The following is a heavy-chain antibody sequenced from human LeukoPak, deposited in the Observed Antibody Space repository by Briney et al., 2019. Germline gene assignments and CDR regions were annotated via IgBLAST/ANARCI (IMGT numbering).Heavy chain of an antibody. Sequence: ASVKVSCKASGYTFTSHYMHWVRQAPGQGLEWMGIINPSGGSTSYAQKFQGRVTMTRDMSTSTVYMELSSLRSEDTAVYYCARADGAAKNWFDPWGQGTLVTVSS. CDR1: GYTFTSHY. CDR2: INPSGGST. CDR3: ARADGAAKNWFDP. J-gene: IGHJ5*02. D-gene: IGHD4/OR15-4a*01. V-gene: IGHV1-46*01.